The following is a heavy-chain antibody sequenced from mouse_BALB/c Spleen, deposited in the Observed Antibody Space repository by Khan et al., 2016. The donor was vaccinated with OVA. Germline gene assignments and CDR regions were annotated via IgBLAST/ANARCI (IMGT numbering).Heavy chain of an antibody. Sequence: QMQLEESGPGLVAPSQSLSITCTVSGFSLTSYGVHWVRQPPGKGLEWLGVIWAGGSTNYNSALLSRLSISKDNSKSQGFLKMNSLKTDDTAMYYCTRLEDIWGQGTTLTVSS. CDR1: GFSLTSYG. CDR2: IWAGGST. CDR3: TRLEDI. D-gene: IGHD1-3*01. V-gene: IGHV2-9*02. J-gene: IGHJ2*01.